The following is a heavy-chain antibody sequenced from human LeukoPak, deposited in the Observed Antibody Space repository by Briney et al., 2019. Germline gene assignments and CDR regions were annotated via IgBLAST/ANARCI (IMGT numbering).Heavy chain of an antibody. J-gene: IGHJ4*02. CDR1: GYSISSGYN. V-gene: IGHV4-38-2*02. Sequence: SETLSLTCTVSGYSISSGYNWGWIRQPPGKGLEWIGEINHSGSTNYNPSLKIRVTISVDTPKNQFSLKLSSVTAADTAVYYCERQHYYDSSVHFIDYWGQGTLVTVSS. D-gene: IGHD3-22*01. CDR2: INHSGST. CDR3: ERQHYYDSSVHFIDY.